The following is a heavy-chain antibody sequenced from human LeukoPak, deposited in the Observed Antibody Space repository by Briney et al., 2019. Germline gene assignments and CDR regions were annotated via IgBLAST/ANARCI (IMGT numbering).Heavy chain of an antibody. D-gene: IGHD6-13*01. Sequence: SGTLSLTCTVSGGSISSSSYYWGWIRQPPGKGLEWIGSIYYSGSTYYNPSLKSRVTISVDTSKNQFSLKLSSVTAADTAVYYCEGGSIAAPAVIFWGGQGTLVTVSS. CDR3: EGGSIAAPAVIFW. CDR1: GGSISSSSYY. J-gene: IGHJ4*02. CDR2: IYYSGST. V-gene: IGHV4-39*01.